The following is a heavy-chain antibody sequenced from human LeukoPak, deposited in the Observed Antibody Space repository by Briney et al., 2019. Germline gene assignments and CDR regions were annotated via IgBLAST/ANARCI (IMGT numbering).Heavy chain of an antibody. CDR3: AREQWLALNY. J-gene: IGHJ4*02. D-gene: IGHD6-19*01. CDR2: IWYDGSNK. Sequence: PGRCLRLSCAASGFTFSSYGMHWVRQAPGKGLEWVAVIWYDGSNKYYADSVKGRFTISRDNSKNTLYLQMNSLRDEDTAVYYCAREQWLALNYWGQGTLVTASS. V-gene: IGHV3-33*01. CDR1: GFTFSSYG.